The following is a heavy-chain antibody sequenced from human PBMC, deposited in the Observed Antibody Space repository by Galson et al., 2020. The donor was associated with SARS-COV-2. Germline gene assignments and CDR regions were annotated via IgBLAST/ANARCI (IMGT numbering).Heavy chain of an antibody. J-gene: IGHJ2*01. CDR2: NRSDGGST. V-gene: IGHV3-64*02. CDR3: ARRTYGDPPRLYCDL. CDR1: GFTFSTYA. D-gene: IGHD4-17*01. Sequence: GESLNISRAAPGFTFSTYAMHWDRQDPGQGPEYDSPNRSDGGSTYYADSVKGRFTISRDNSRNTLYLQMGHLRVEEMAVYYCARRTYGDPPRLYCDLWGRGTLVPVSS.